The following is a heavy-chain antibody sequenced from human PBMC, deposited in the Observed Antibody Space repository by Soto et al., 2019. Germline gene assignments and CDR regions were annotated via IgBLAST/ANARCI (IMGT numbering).Heavy chain of an antibody. Sequence: GESLKISCAASGFTFSSYGMHWVRQAPGKGLEWVAVISYDGSNKYYADSVKGRFTISRDNSKNTLYLQMNSLRAEDTAVYYCAKVLSGYDYVWGPANDAFDIWGQGTMVTVSS. CDR2: ISYDGSNK. D-gene: IGHD3-16*01. CDR3: AKVLSGYDYVWGPANDAFDI. J-gene: IGHJ3*02. CDR1: GFTFSSYG. V-gene: IGHV3-30*18.